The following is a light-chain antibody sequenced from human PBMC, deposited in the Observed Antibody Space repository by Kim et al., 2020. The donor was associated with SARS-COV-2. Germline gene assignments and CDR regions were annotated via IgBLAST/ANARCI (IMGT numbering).Light chain of an antibody. V-gene: IGLV3-19*01. Sequence: SSELPQDPAVSVALGQTVRITCQGDSLRSYYATWYQQKPGQAPILLIYGKNNRPSGIPDRFSGSSSGNTASLTITGTQAGDEADYYCNSRDTNDIVLFGGGTKL. CDR1: SLRSYY. J-gene: IGLJ2*01. CDR3: NSRDTNDIVL. CDR2: GKN.